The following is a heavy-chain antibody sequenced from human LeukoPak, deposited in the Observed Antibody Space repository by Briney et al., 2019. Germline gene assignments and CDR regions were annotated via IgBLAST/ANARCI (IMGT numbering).Heavy chain of an antibody. Sequence: GGSLRLSCSASGFTFSSYAMHWVRQAPGKGLEYVSAISSNGGSTYYADSVKGRFTISRDNSKNTLYLQMSSLRAGDTAVYYCVKDYNWNIFHYWGQGTLVTVSS. CDR1: GFTFSSYA. V-gene: IGHV3-64D*09. CDR3: VKDYNWNIFHY. J-gene: IGHJ4*02. D-gene: IGHD1/OR15-1a*01. CDR2: ISSNGGST.